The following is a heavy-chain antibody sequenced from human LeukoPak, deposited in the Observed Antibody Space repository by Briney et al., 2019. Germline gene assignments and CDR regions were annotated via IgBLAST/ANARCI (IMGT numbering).Heavy chain of an antibody. J-gene: IGHJ6*02. CDR1: GYTFTSYG. CDR2: ISAYNGNT. V-gene: IGHV1-18*01. Sequence: ASVKVSCKASGYTFTSYGISWVRQAPGQGLEWMGWISAYNGNTNYAQKLQGRVTMTTDTSTSTAYMELRSLRSDDTAVYYCARDIVVAYGTLTSYGMDVWGQGTTVTVSS. CDR3: ARDIVVAYGTLTSYGMDV. D-gene: IGHD2-2*01.